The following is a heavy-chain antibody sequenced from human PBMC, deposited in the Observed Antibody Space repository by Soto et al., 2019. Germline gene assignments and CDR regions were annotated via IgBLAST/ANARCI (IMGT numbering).Heavy chain of an antibody. D-gene: IGHD5-12*01. CDR2: SIPIFGTA. Sequence: ASVKVSCKASGGTFNNYPITWVRQAPGEGLEWMGGSIPIFGTANYAQKFQGRVTISVDESTSTAYMELSSLRSEDTAVYYCARGRGYSGDDHYYYFDMDVWGEGTTVTVSS. J-gene: IGHJ6*04. CDR1: GGTFNNYP. V-gene: IGHV1-69*13. CDR3: ARGRGYSGDDHYYYFDMDV.